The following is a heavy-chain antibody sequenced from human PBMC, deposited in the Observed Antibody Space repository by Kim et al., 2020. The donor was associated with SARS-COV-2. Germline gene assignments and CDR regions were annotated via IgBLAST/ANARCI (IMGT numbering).Heavy chain of an antibody. Sequence: SETLSLTCTVSGVPISSYYWSWIRQPPGKGLEWIGYIYYSGSTNYNPSLMSRVTISVDTSKNQFSLKLSSVTAADTAVYFCARDPYDSSGYYYVGAFVI. J-gene: IGHJ3*02. CDR3: ARDPYDSSGYYYVGAFVI. V-gene: IGHV4-59*01. CDR1: GVPISSYY. CDR2: IYYSGST. D-gene: IGHD3-22*01.